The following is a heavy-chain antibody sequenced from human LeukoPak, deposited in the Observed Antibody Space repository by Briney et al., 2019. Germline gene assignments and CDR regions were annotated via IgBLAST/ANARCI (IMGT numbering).Heavy chain of an antibody. CDR3: ARGDCSSTICYSPMDV. CDR1: GGSFSGYY. V-gene: IGHV4-34*01. D-gene: IGHD2-2*01. Sequence: SETLSLTCAVYGGSFSGYYWSWIRQPPGKGLEWIGEINHSGSTNYNPSLKSRVTISVDTSKNQFSLKLSSVTAADTAVYYCARGDCSSTICYSPMDVWGKGTTVTISS. CDR2: INHSGST. J-gene: IGHJ6*03.